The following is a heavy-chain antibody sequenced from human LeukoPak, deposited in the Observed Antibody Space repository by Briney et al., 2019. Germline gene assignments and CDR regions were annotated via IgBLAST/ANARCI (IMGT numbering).Heavy chain of an antibody. D-gene: IGHD5-18*01. CDR2: ISSSGSTI. Sequence: GGSLRLSCAASGFTFSSYEMNWVRQAPGKGLEWVSYISSSGSTIYYADSVKGRFTISRDNAKNSLYLQMNSLRAEDTAVYYCARGAEGHNYGELDSWGQGTLVTVSS. V-gene: IGHV3-48*03. CDR3: ARGAEGHNYGELDS. CDR1: GFTFSSYE. J-gene: IGHJ5*01.